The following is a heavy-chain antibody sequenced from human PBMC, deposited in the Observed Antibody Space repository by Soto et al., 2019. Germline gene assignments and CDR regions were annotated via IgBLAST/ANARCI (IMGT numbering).Heavy chain of an antibody. CDR3: ATSPGFGGYYVV. CDR1: GGTFSSQYA. J-gene: IGHJ4*02. Sequence: QVQLVQSGAEVKKPGSSVKVSCKASGGTFSSQYAISWVRQAPGQGLEWMGGIMPSFGTRNYAQRFQDRITLTADASMSTAHMELTSLTSQDTAVYYCATSPGFGGYYVVWGQGTLVTVSS. V-gene: IGHV1-69*01. CDR2: IMPSFGTR. D-gene: IGHD3-10*02.